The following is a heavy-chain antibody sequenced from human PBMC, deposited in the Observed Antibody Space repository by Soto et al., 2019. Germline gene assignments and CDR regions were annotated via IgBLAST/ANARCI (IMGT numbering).Heavy chain of an antibody. CDR2: IWYDGSRT. D-gene: IGHD6-13*01. Sequence: QVQLVESGGGVVQPGRSLRLSCAASGFSFSSYGMHWVRQVPGKGLEWVAVIWYDGSRTYYADSVKGRFTISRDTSKNTLYLQMNSLRAEDTAVYYCARDLYSSSLDYWGQGTLVTVSS. CDR3: ARDLYSSSLDY. J-gene: IGHJ4*02. CDR1: GFSFSSYG. V-gene: IGHV3-33*01.